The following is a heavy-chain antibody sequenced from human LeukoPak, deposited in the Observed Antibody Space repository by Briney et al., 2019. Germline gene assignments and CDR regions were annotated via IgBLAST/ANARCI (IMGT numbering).Heavy chain of an antibody. V-gene: IGHV4-30-4*08. CDR2: IYYSGTT. CDR3: ARGYCSGGRCYPP. Sequence: PSETLSLTCTVSGGSISSGDYYWGWIRHPPGKGLEWIGYIYYSGTTYYNPSLRSQVTISVDTSKNQFSLKLTSVTAADTAVYYCARGYCSGGRCYPPWGQGTLVTVSS. D-gene: IGHD2-15*01. J-gene: IGHJ5*02. CDR1: GGSISSGDYY.